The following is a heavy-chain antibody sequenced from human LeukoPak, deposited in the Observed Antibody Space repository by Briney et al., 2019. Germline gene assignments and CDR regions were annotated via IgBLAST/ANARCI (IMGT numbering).Heavy chain of an antibody. CDR1: GFTFSSYA. J-gene: IGHJ5*02. D-gene: IGHD3-10*01. CDR3: AKSPATYYYGSGSSNWFDP. V-gene: IGHV3-23*01. CDR2: ISGSGGST. Sequence: GGSLRLSCAASGFTFSSYAMSWVRQAPGKGLEWVSAISGSGGSTYYADSVKGRFTISRDNSKNTLYLQMNSLRAEDTAVYHCAKSPATYYYGSGSSNWFDPWGQGTLVTVSS.